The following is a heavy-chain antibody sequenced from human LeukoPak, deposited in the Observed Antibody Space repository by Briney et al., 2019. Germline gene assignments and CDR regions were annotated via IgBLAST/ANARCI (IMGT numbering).Heavy chain of an antibody. CDR1: GFTFKNYV. CDR3: AKDAVACTDGVCYGDYYYYMDV. CDR2: ATGGVGST. J-gene: IGHJ6*03. V-gene: IGHV3-23*01. D-gene: IGHD2-8*01. Sequence: GGSLRLSCAASGFTFKNYVMSWVRQAPGKGLEWASAATGGVGSTYHADSVKGRFTISRDNSRNTLYLQMNSLRAEDTAVYYCAKDAVACTDGVCYGDYYYYMDVWGKGTTVTVSS.